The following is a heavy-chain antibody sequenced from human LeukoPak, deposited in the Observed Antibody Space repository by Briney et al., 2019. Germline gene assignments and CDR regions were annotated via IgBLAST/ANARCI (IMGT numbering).Heavy chain of an antibody. CDR3: ARENPGVPFDY. CDR1: GYTFTDFY. V-gene: IGHV1-2*02. Sequence: ASAKVSCKASGYTFTDFYLHWVRPAPGQGLEWMGWINPNSGDTNYAQKFQARVTMTRDTSINTAYMELSGLKSDDTAVYFCARENPGVPFDYWGQGTLVTVSS. D-gene: IGHD3-3*01. J-gene: IGHJ4*02. CDR2: INPNSGDT.